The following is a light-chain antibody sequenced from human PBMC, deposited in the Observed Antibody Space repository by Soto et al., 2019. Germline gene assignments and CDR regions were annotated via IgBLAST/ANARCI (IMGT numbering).Light chain of an antibody. Sequence: ILLTQSPATLSLSPGERATLSCRASQSVSRYLAWYQQKPGQAPRLLIYDASNRATGIPARFSGSGSGTDFTLTISSLEPEDFALYYCQQRTSWPFSFGQGTKLE. V-gene: IGKV3-11*01. CDR3: QQRTSWPFS. CDR2: DAS. J-gene: IGKJ2*01. CDR1: QSVSRY.